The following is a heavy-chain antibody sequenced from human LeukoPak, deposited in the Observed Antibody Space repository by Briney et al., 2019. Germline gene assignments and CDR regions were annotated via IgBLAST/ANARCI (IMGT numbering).Heavy chain of an antibody. CDR1: GFPFGDYA. CDR2: ISWNSGSI. D-gene: IGHD2-2*02. J-gene: IGHJ6*02. Sequence: GGSLRLSCAASGFPFGDYAMHWVRQAPGKGLEWVSGISWNSGSIGYADSVKGGFTISGDNEKNSLYLQMNSLRAEDTALYYCAKSVYHYYYHGIDVWSQWTKVTVSS. CDR3: AKSVYHYYYHGIDV. V-gene: IGHV3-9*01.